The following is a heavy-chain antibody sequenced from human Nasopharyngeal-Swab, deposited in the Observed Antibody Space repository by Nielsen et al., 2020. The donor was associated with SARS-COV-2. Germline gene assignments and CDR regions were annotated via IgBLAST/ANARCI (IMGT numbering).Heavy chain of an antibody. J-gene: IGHJ6*02. CDR2: IYSGGSST. CDR3: ARHYDFWSGYYNSHFYGMDV. D-gene: IGHD3-3*01. CDR1: GFTFSSYA. V-gene: IGHV3-23*03. Sequence: GESLKISCAASGFTFSSYAMSWVRQAPGKGLEWVSVIYSGGSSTYYADSVKGRFTISRDNSKNTLYLQMNSLRAEDTAVYYCARHYDFWSGYYNSHFYGMDVWGQGTTVTVSS.